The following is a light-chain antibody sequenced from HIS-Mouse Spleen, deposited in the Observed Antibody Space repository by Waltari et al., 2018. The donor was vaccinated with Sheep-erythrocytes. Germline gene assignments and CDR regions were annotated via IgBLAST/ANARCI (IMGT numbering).Light chain of an antibody. CDR2: WAS. J-gene: IGKJ4*01. Sequence: DIVMTQSPDSLAVSLGERATIHCNSSQSVLYSSNNKNYLAWYQQKPGQPPKLPIYWASTRESGVPDRFSGSGSGTDFTLTISSLQAEDVAVYYCQQYYSTPLTFGGGTKVEIK. CDR3: QQYYSTPLT. CDR1: QSVLYSSNNKNY. V-gene: IGKV4-1*01.